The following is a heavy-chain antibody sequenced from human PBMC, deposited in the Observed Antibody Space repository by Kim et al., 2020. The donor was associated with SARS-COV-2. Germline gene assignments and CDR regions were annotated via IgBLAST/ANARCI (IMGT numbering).Heavy chain of an antibody. J-gene: IGHJ4*02. CDR3: ARGVGWAVNPGFDY. CDR1: GGSISSSSYY. Sequence: SETLSLTCTVSGGSISSSSYYWGWIRQPPGKGLEWIGSIYYSGSTYYNPSLKSRVTISVDTSKNQFSLKLSSVTAADTAVYYCARGVGWAVNPGFDYWGQGTLVTVSS. D-gene: IGHD1-26*01. V-gene: IGHV4-39*07. CDR2: IYYSGST.